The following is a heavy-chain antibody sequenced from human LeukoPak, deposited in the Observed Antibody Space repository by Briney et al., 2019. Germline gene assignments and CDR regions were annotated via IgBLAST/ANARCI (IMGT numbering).Heavy chain of an antibody. V-gene: IGHV3-48*03. Sequence: GGSLRLSCAASGFTFSSYEMNWVRQAPGKGLEWVSYISSSGSTIYYADSVKGRFTISRDNSKNTLYLQMNSLRAEDTAVYYCAAYDSSGSPYRYWGQGTLVTVSS. CDR1: GFTFSSYE. J-gene: IGHJ4*02. CDR2: ISSSGSTI. CDR3: AAYDSSGSPYRY. D-gene: IGHD3-22*01.